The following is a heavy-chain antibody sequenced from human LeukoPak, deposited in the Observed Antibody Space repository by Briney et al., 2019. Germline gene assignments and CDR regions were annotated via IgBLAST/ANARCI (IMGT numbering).Heavy chain of an antibody. CDR3: ARTLRTYYYDRSGYYGPSRDHAFDI. D-gene: IGHD3-22*01. CDR1: GFTFSSYW. V-gene: IGHV3-74*01. CDR2: IYSDGSST. Sequence: GGSLRLSCAASGFTFSSYWMHWVRQAPGKGLVWVSRIYSDGSSTNYADSVKGRFTISRDNAKNSLYLQMNSLRAEDTAVYYCARTLRTYYYDRSGYYGPSRDHAFDIWGQGTMVTVSS. J-gene: IGHJ3*02.